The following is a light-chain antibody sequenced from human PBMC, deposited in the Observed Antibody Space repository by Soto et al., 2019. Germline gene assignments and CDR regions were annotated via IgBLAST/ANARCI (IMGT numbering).Light chain of an antibody. CDR2: GAS. Sequence: DIVLTQSPGIMSLSPGERATLSCRAIQSVSRSYLAWYQQKPGQAPRLLSYGASSRATGIPDRFSGSGPGTDFTLTISRLEPEDLAGYYCQQYRTFGQGTKVEIK. CDR1: QSVSRSY. V-gene: IGKV3-20*01. CDR3: QQYRT. J-gene: IGKJ1*01.